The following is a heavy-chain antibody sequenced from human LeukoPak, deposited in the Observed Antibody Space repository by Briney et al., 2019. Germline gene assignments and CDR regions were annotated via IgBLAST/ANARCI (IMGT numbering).Heavy chain of an antibody. J-gene: IGHJ4*02. V-gene: IGHV3-64D*09. CDR3: VKELYYGGNSLGY. Sequence: PGGSLRLSCSASGFTFSNYAMYWVRQAPGKGLEYVSAISSNGGSTYYADSVKGRFTISRDNSKNTLYLQMSSLRAADTAVYYGVKELYYGGNSLGYWGQGTLVTVSS. CDR2: ISSNGGST. D-gene: IGHD4-23*01. CDR1: GFTFSNYA.